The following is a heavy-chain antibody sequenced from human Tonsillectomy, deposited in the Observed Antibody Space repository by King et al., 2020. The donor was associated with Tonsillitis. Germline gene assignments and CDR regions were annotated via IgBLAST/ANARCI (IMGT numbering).Heavy chain of an antibody. CDR3: ASLPQGGSGSGSYFGN. CDR1: GFTFSSYS. D-gene: IGHD3-10*01. Sequence: VQLVESGGGLVQPGGSLRLSCAASGFTFSSYSMNWVRQAPGKGLEWVSYITRNSDTIYYADSVKGRFTISRDNAEKSLYLQMNSLRAEDTAIYYCASLPQGGSGSGSYFGNWGQGTLVTVSS. CDR2: ITRNSDTI. V-gene: IGHV3-48*01. J-gene: IGHJ4*02.